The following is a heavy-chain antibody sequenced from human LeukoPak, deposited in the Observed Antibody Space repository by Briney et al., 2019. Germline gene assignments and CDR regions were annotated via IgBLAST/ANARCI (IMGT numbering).Heavy chain of an antibody. V-gene: IGHV1-18*01. D-gene: IGHD3-3*01. CDR1: GYTFTSYG. CDR2: ISAYNGNT. CDR3: ARVADDFWSGYEKIDY. Sequence: PQASVKVSCKASGYTFTSYGISWVRQAPGQGLEWMGWISAYNGNTNYAQKLQGRVTMTTDTSTSTAYMELRSLRSDDTAVYYCARVADDFWSGYEKIDYWGQGTLVTVSS. J-gene: IGHJ4*02.